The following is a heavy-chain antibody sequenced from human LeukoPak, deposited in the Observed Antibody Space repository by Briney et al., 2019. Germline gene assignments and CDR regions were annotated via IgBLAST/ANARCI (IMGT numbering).Heavy chain of an antibody. J-gene: IGHJ5*02. CDR2: IQQDGSVQ. CDR3: AGARGWEFSS. D-gene: IGHD1-26*01. V-gene: IGHV3-7*01. Sequence: GGSLRLSCAGSRFTFSTYWMGWVRQAPGKGLEWVATIQQDGSVQHYLDSVKGRFTISRDNGKNSLYLQMNTLRAEDTAVYYCAGARGWEFSSWGQGTLVTVSS. CDR1: RFTFSTYW.